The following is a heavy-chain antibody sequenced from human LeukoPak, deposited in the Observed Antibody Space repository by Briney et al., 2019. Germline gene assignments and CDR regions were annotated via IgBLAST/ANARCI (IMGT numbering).Heavy chain of an antibody. D-gene: IGHD5-12*01. V-gene: IGHV4-38-2*02. CDR3: ARDGLRYSYENWFDP. Sequence: PSETLSLTCTVSGFSISSGYYWGWIRQPPGRGLEWIGSIYHSGSTYYNPSLKSRATISVDTSKNQFSLKLNSVTAADTAVYYCARDGLRYSYENWFDPWGRGTLVTVSS. CDR2: IYHSGST. J-gene: IGHJ5*02. CDR1: GFSISSGYY.